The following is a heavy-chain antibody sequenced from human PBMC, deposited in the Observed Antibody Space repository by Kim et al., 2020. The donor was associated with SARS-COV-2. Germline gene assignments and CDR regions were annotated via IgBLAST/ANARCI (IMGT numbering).Heavy chain of an antibody. CDR1: GGSFSGYY. CDR3: ARGHSSGWYRMGSGLDY. J-gene: IGHJ4*02. V-gene: IGHV4-34*01. D-gene: IGHD6-19*01. CDR2: INHSGST. Sequence: SETLSLTCAVYGGSFSGYYWSWIRQPPGKGLEWIGEINHSGSTNYNPSLKSRVTISVDTSKNQFSLKLSSVTAADTAVYYCARGHSSGWYRMGSGLDYWGQGTLVTVSS.